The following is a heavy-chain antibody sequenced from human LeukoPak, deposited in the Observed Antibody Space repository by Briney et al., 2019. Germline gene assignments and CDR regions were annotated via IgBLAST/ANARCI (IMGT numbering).Heavy chain of an antibody. V-gene: IGHV3-53*01. CDR1: GFTVSSNY. CDR2: IYSGGTT. J-gene: IGHJ4*02. CDR3: ARGLGRYSGYDTYFDY. D-gene: IGHD5-12*01. Sequence: GGSLRLSCAASGFTVSSNYMSWVRQAPGKGLEWVSVIYSGGTTYYADSVKGRFTMSRDNSKNTLYLQMNSLRGEDTAVYYCARGLGRYSGYDTYFDYWGQGTLVTVSS.